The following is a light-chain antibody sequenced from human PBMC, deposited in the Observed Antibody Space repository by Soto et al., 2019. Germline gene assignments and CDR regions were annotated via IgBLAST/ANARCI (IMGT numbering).Light chain of an antibody. CDR3: QHYGSSYT. V-gene: IGKV3-20*01. J-gene: IGKJ2*01. CDR2: GAS. Sequence: EIVLTQSPGTLSLSPGERATLSCRASQSLSSSYLVWYQQKPGQAPRLLIYGASSRATGIPDRFSGSGSGTDFTLTISRLEPEDFAVYYCQHYGSSYTFGQGTKLEIK. CDR1: QSLSSSY.